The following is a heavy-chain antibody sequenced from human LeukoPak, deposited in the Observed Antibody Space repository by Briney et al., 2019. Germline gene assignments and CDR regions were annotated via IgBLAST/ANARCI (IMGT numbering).Heavy chain of an antibody. Sequence: VQPGGSLGLSCAASGFTFSSYEMNWVRQAPGKGLEWVSYISSSGSTIYYADSVKGRFTISRDNAKNSLYLQMNSLRAEDTAVYYCARGHDIVATISHFDYWGQGTLVTVSS. CDR3: ARGHDIVATISHFDY. CDR1: GFTFSSYE. J-gene: IGHJ4*02. CDR2: ISSSGSTI. D-gene: IGHD5-12*01. V-gene: IGHV3-48*03.